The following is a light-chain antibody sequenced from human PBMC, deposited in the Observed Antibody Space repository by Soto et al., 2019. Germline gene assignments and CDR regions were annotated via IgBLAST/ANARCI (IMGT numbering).Light chain of an antibody. V-gene: IGKV1-39*01. CDR1: QSISGY. CDR2: DAS. Sequence: DIQVTQSPSSLSASVGDRVTISCRASQSISGYLNWYQQKPGKAPKLLIYDASSLQSGVPSRFSGSGSGTDFTLTISSLQPEDFATYYCQQSYSTPLTFGGGTKVDIK. CDR3: QQSYSTPLT. J-gene: IGKJ4*01.